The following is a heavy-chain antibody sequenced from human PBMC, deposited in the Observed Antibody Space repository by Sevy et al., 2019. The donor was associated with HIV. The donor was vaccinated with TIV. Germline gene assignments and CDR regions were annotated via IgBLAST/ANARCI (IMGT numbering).Heavy chain of an antibody. CDR1: GFTFNNAW. Sequence: GGSLRLSCAASGFTFNNAWMSWVRQAPGKGLEWIGRIKNKPDGGTTDYAAPVKGRFTISRDGSKNTLYLQMNSLKTEDTAVYYCCTEGNVLLAEGWGHWFDPWGQGTLVTVSS. V-gene: IGHV3-15*01. D-gene: IGHD2-8*01. CDR2: IKNKPDGGTT. CDR3: CTEGNVLLAEGWGHWFDP. J-gene: IGHJ5*02.